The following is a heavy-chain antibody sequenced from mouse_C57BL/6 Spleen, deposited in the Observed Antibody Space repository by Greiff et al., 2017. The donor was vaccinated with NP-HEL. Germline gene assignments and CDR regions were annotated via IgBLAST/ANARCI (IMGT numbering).Heavy chain of an antibody. V-gene: IGHV1-81*01. J-gene: IGHJ1*03. Sequence: VQLQQSGAELARPGASVKLSCKASGYTFTSYGISWVKQRTGQGLEWIGEIYPRSGNTYYNEKFKGKATLTADKSSSTAYMELRSLTSEDSAVYFCATPYDYDTDWYFDVWGTGTTGTVSS. CDR2: IYPRSGNT. CDR3: ATPYDYDTDWYFDV. D-gene: IGHD2-4*01. CDR1: GYTFTSYG.